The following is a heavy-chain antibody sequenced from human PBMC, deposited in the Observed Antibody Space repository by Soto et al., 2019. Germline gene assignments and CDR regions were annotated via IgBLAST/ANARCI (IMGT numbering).Heavy chain of an antibody. CDR1: GFTFSSYA. CDR2: ISGSGGST. D-gene: IGHD2-2*02. CDR3: AKAARNYCSSTSCYIHFDY. V-gene: IGHV3-23*01. J-gene: IGHJ4*02. Sequence: GGSLRLSCAASGFTFSSYAMSWVRQAPGKGLEWVSAISGSGGSTYYADSVKGRFTISRDNSKNTLYLQMNSLRAEDTAVYYCAKAARNYCSSTSCYIHFDYWGQGTLVTVSS.